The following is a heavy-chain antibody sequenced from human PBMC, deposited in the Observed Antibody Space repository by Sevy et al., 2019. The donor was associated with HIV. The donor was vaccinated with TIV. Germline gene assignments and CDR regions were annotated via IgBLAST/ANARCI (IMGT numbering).Heavy chain of an antibody. CDR2: INEDRSEK. V-gene: IGHV3-7*03. CDR1: GFTFGNYW. D-gene: IGHD6-19*01. J-gene: IGHJ3*02. CDR3: ASSVNSGWSGAFDI. Sequence: GGSLRLSCPVSGFTFGNYWMSWVRQAPGKGLEWVANINEDRSEKYYVGSVKGRFTISRDNARNSLYLEMNNLRTEDTAVYYCASSVNSGWSGAFDIWGQGTMVTVSS.